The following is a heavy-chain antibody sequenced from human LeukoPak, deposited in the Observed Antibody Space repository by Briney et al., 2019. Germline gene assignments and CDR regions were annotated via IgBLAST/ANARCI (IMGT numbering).Heavy chain of an antibody. CDR1: GFTFSSYA. V-gene: IGHV3-30-3*01. Sequence: GGSLRLSCAASGFTFSSYAMHWVRQAPGKGLEWVAVISYDGSNKYYADSVKGRFTISRDNSKNTLYLQMNSLRAEDTAVYYCAREVVVVVPAATYFDYWGQGTLVTVSS. D-gene: IGHD2-2*01. J-gene: IGHJ4*02. CDR2: ISYDGSNK. CDR3: AREVVVVVPAATYFDY.